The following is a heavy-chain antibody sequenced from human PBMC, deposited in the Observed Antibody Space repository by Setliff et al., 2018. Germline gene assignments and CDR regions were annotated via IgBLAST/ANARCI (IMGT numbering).Heavy chain of an antibody. CDR3: ARQPSSGSYYNPRPYYFDY. J-gene: IGHJ4*02. CDR1: SGSINSYY. CDR2: VHFGGDT. Sequence: SETLSLTCTVSSGSINSYYWSWVRQSPGKGLEWIGFVHFGGDTNYNPSLKSRVTMSADTSNNQFSLNLRSVTAADTAVYFCARQPSSGSYYNPRPYYFDYWGQGTLVTVSS. V-gene: IGHV4-59*01. D-gene: IGHD3-10*01.